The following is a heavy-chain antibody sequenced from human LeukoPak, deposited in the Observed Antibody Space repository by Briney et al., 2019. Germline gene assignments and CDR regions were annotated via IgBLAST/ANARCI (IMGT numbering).Heavy chain of an antibody. CDR1: GFTFSSYS. CDR3: ARVTFNGVVTPDYFDY. Sequence: PGGSLRLSCAASGFTFSSYSMNWVRQAPGKGLEWVSSISSSSSYIYYADSVKGRFTISRDNAKNSLYLQMNSLRAEDTAVYYCARVTFNGVVTPDYFDYWGQGTLVTVSS. V-gene: IGHV3-21*01. CDR2: ISSSSSYI. J-gene: IGHJ4*02. D-gene: IGHD2-21*02.